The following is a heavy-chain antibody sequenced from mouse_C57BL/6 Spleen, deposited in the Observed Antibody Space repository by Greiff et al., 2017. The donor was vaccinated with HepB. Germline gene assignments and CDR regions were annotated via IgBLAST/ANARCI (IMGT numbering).Heavy chain of an antibody. CDR1: GYTFTSYW. Sequence: VQLQQPGAELVKPGASVKLSCKASGYTFTSYWMQWVKQRPGQGLEWIGEIDPSDSYTNYNQKFKGKATLTVDTSSSTAYMQLSSLTSEDSAVYYCARGLRAPDYWGQGTTLTVSS. CDR2: IDPSDSYT. D-gene: IGHD3-1*01. V-gene: IGHV1-50*01. J-gene: IGHJ2*01. CDR3: ARGLRAPDY.